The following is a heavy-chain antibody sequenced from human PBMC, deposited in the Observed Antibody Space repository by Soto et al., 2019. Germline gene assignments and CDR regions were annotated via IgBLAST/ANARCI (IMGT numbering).Heavy chain of an antibody. Sequence: PSETLSLTCTVSGGSIGSYYWSWIRQPPGKGLEWIGYIYYSGSTNYNPSLKSRVTISVDTSKNQFSLKLSSVTAADTAVYYCARGYEFFDYWGLGTLVTVSS. CDR2: IYYSGST. J-gene: IGHJ4*02. V-gene: IGHV4-59*08. D-gene: IGHD1-1*01. CDR1: GGSIGSYY. CDR3: ARGYEFFDY.